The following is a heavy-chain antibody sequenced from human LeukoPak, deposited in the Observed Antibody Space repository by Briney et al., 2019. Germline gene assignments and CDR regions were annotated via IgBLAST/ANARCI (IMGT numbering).Heavy chain of an antibody. Sequence: ASVKVSFKAFGYGFTSYYIHWVRQAPGQGLEWMGIINPSVGGTTYARKFQGRVTMTRDTSTSTVYMELSSLRSEDTAVYYCARHGSGRYYPAEGRVDYWGQGTLVTVSS. CDR3: ARHGSGRYYPAEGRVDY. D-gene: IGHD3-10*01. J-gene: IGHJ4*02. V-gene: IGHV1-46*03. CDR2: INPSVGGT. CDR1: GYGFTSYY.